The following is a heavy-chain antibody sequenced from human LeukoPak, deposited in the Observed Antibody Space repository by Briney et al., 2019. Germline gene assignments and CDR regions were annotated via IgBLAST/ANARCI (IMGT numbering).Heavy chain of an antibody. CDR3: VRLRRNSNRSYYYYYYDS. Sequence: GGSLILSCVASGLTFSDYSINWVRRAPGKGLEWGSSINPTSTSIYYADAVRGRFTISRDNAKSSLYLQMDSLRAEDTAVYYCVRLRRNSNRSYYYYYYDSWGQGILVTVSS. CDR2: INPTSTSI. CDR1: GLTFSDYS. D-gene: IGHD3-10*01. J-gene: IGHJ5*01. V-gene: IGHV3-21*01.